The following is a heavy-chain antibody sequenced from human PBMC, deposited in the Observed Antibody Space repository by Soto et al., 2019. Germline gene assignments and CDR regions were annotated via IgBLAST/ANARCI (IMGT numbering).Heavy chain of an antibody. Sequence: SETLSLTCAVYGGSFSGYYWSWIRQPPGKGLEWIGEINHSGSTNYNPSLKSRVTISVDTAQNQVSLKLSSVTAGDTAVYYSARTAGCFCAMTVGGVGLLECGIDAWGQGTLVT. J-gene: IGHJ5*02. CDR3: ARTAGCFCAMTVGGVGLLECGIDA. CDR2: INHSGST. D-gene: IGHD3-3*01. CDR1: GGSFSGYY. V-gene: IGHV4-34*01.